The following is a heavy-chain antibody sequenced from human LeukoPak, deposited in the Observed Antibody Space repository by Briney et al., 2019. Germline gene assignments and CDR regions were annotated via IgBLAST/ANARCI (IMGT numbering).Heavy chain of an antibody. CDR1: GYSISSGNY. D-gene: IGHD6-13*01. CDR2: IYHSGST. CDR3: ARTWYGSSWYDIGYYFDY. V-gene: IGHV4-38-2*01. J-gene: IGHJ4*02. Sequence: KPSETLSLTCSVSGYSISSGNYWGWIRLPPGQGLQWIGSIYHSGSTYYNPSLKSRVTISVDTSKNQFSLKLSSVTAADTAVYYCARTWYGSSWYDIGYYFDYWGQGTLVTVSS.